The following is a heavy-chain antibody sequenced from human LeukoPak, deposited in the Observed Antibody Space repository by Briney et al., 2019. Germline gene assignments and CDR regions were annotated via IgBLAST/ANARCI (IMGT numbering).Heavy chain of an antibody. Sequence: GGSLRLSCAASGFTFTNLWMNWVRQAPGKGLVWVSRINTDGSGTYYADSVKGRFTISRDNAKNTLYLQMDSLRGEDTAVYYCARYFSASGDYWGQGTLVTVSS. V-gene: IGHV3-74*01. J-gene: IGHJ4*02. D-gene: IGHD6-19*01. CDR3: ARYFSASGDY. CDR2: INTDGSGT. CDR1: GFTFTNLW.